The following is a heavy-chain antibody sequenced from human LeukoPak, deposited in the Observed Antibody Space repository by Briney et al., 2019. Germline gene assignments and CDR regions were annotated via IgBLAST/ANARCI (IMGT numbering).Heavy chain of an antibody. V-gene: IGHV3-7*01. J-gene: IGHJ4*02. CDR1: GFTFRNYW. CDR2: INQDGSEK. CDR3: TTYWNSGNHVFDY. Sequence: PGGSLRLSCIASGFTFRNYWMIGVRQAPGKGREGVANINQDGSEKNYVDSVKGRFTISRDNAQNSLYLQVTSLRDEATAVYYCTTYWNSGNHVFDYWGQGTLVAVSS. D-gene: IGHD3-10*01.